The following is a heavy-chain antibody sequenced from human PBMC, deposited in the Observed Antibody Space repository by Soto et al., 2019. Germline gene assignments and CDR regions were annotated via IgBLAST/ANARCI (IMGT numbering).Heavy chain of an antibody. Sequence: QVQLQESGPGLVKPSETLSLTCTVSGGSINSYYWSWIRQPPGKGLEWIGHISYSGNTNYNPSLKSRVAISVDTSKNEFSLKLSSVTAADTAVYYCARDRSGNYFDYWGQGTLVTVSS. J-gene: IGHJ4*02. CDR1: GGSINSYY. CDR2: ISYSGNT. V-gene: IGHV4-59*01. D-gene: IGHD6-19*01. CDR3: ARDRSGNYFDY.